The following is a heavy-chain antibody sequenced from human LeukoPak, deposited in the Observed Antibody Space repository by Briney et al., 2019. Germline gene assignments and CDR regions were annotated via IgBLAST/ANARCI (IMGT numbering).Heavy chain of an antibody. J-gene: IGHJ5*02. CDR3: AREVRGVFNWFDP. V-gene: IGHV4-39*07. CDR1: GGSISSSSYY. Sequence: SETLSLTCAVSGGSISSSSYYWGWIRQPPGKGLEWIGSIYYSGSTYYNPSLKSRVTISVDTSKNQFSLKLSSVTAADTAVYYCAREVRGVFNWFDPWGQGTLVTVSS. D-gene: IGHD3-10*01. CDR2: IYYSGST.